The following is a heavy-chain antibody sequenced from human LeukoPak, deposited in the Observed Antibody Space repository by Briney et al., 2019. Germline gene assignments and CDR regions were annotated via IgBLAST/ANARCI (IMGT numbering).Heavy chain of an antibody. D-gene: IGHD3-22*01. CDR1: GYTFTSYY. V-gene: IGHV1-46*01. Sequence: ASVKVSCKASGYTFTSYYMHWVRQAPGQGLEWMGIINPSGGSTSYAQKFQGRVTMTRDTSTSTVHMELSSLRSEDTAVYYCARGAHYYDSSGYYYFDYWGQGTLVTVSS. CDR3: ARGAHYYDSSGYYYFDY. J-gene: IGHJ4*02. CDR2: INPSGGST.